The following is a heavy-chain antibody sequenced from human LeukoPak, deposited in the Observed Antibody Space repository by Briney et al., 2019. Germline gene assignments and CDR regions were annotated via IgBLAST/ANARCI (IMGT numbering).Heavy chain of an antibody. CDR3: ARAPLWFGGPWFDP. CDR1: GGSISSGDYY. CDR2: IYYSGST. Sequence: PSETLSLTCTVSGGSISSGDYYWSWIRQPPGKGLEWIVYIYYSGSTYYNPSLKSRVTISVDTSKNQFSLKLSSVTAADTAVYYCARAPLWFGGPWFDPWGQGTLVTVSS. D-gene: IGHD3-10*01. J-gene: IGHJ5*02. V-gene: IGHV4-30-4*02.